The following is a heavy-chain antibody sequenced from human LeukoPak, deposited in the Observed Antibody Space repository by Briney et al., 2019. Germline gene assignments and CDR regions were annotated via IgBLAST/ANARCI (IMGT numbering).Heavy chain of an antibody. J-gene: IGHJ4*02. CDR3: AKWVTATHYFDY. V-gene: IGHV3-23*01. CDR1: GFTFSSYA. CDR2: ISGSGGST. D-gene: IGHD2-21*02. Sequence: GGSLRLSCAASGFTFSSYAMSWVRQAPGKGLEWVSAISGSGGSTYYADSVKGRFTISRDDSKNTLYLQMNSLRAEDTAVYYCAKWVTATHYFDYWGQGTLVTVSS.